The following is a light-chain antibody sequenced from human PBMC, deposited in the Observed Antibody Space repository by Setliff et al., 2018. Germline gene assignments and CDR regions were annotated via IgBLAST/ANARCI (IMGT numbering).Light chain of an antibody. V-gene: IGKV1-9*01. CDR3: QQANSFPLT. Sequence: DIQLTQSPSFLSASVGDRVTITCRASQDVGTYLAWYQQKLGKAPKLLIYAASTLQSGVPSRFSGSGSGTDFTLTISSLQPEDFATYYCQQANSFPLTFGGGTKV. CDR2: AAS. CDR1: QDVGTY. J-gene: IGKJ4*01.